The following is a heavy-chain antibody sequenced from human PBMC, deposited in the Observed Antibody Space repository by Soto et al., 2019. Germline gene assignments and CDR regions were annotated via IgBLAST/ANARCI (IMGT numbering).Heavy chain of an antibody. CDR2: ISSSGSTI. V-gene: IGHV3-48*03. D-gene: IGHD2-15*01. Sequence: LRLSCAASGFTFSSYEMNWVRQAPRKGLEWVSYISSSGSTIYYADSVKGRFTISRDNAKNSLYLQMNSLRAEDTAVYYCARDIVVVVAATFYYYYGMDVWGQGTTVTVSS. CDR3: ARDIVVVVAATFYYYYGMDV. CDR1: GFTFSSYE. J-gene: IGHJ6*02.